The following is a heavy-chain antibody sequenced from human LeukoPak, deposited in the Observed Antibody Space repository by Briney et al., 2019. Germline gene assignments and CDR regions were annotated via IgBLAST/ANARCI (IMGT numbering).Heavy chain of an antibody. CDR1: RFTFNTYN. CDR3: ARVVSAARSLPYYYYMDV. Sequence: GGSLSLSCAGSRFTFNTYNMCWVRQAPGKGLEWVSSISTTSYIYYADSVEGRFTVSRDNAQNSLFLQMSSLRAEDTAVYYCARVVSAARSLPYYYYMDVWGKGTTVTVSS. V-gene: IGHV3-21*01. J-gene: IGHJ6*03. CDR2: ISTTSYI. D-gene: IGHD6-6*01.